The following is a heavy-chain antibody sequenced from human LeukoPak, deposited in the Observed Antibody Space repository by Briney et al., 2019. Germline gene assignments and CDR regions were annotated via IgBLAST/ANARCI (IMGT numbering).Heavy chain of an antibody. CDR1: GFTFSSYG. Sequence: GGSLRLSCAASGFTFSSYGMHWVRQAPGKGLEWVAFIRYDGSNKYYADSVKGRFTISRDNFKNTLYLQMNSLRAEDTAVYYCAKRVVPAADAFDIWGQGTMVTVSS. V-gene: IGHV3-30*02. D-gene: IGHD2-2*01. CDR2: IRYDGSNK. J-gene: IGHJ3*02. CDR3: AKRVVPAADAFDI.